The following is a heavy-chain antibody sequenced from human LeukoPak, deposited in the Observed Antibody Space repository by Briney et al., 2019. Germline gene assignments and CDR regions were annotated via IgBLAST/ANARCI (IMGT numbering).Heavy chain of an antibody. Sequence: PSETLSLTCTVSGGSISSYYWSWVRQPPGKGLEWIGYIYYSGSTNYNPSLKSRGTISVDTSKNQFSLKLSSVTAADTAVYYCARLSFWGPMVRDRDAFDIWGQGTMVTVSS. J-gene: IGHJ3*02. CDR1: GGSISSYY. D-gene: IGHD3-10*01. CDR3: ARLSFWGPMVRDRDAFDI. V-gene: IGHV4-59*08. CDR2: IYYSGST.